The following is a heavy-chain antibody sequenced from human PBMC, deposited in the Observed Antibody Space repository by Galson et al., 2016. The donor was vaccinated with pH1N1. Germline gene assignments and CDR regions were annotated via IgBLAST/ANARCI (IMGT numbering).Heavy chain of an antibody. J-gene: IGHJ4*02. V-gene: IGHV3-7*01. CDR2: INQDGSVK. CDR1: GFTFSSYW. CDR3: AREIAAAGSY. D-gene: IGHD6-25*01. Sequence: SLRLSCAASGFTFSSYWMSWVRQAPGKGLEWVANINQDGSVKYYVDPVKGRFTISRDNAKNSVYLQVNSLSAEDTAVYYCAREIAAAGSYWGQGTLVTASS.